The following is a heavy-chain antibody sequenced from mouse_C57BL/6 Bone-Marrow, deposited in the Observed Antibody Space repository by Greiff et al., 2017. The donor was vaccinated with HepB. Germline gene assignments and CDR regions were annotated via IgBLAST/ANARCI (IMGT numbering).Heavy chain of an antibody. CDR1: GYTFTSYW. Sequence: QVQLKQPGAELVRPGSSVKLSCKASGYTFTSYWMHWVKQRPIQGLEWIGNIDPSDSETHYNQKFKDKATLTVDKSSSTAYMQLSSLTSEDSAVYYCAFITPVVDYWGQGTTLTVSS. CDR3: AFITPVVDY. J-gene: IGHJ2*01. D-gene: IGHD1-1*01. V-gene: IGHV1-52*01. CDR2: IDPSDSET.